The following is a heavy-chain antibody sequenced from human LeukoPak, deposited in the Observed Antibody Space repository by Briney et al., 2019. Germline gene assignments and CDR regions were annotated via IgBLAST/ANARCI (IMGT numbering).Heavy chain of an antibody. CDR1: GFTFSNYW. D-gene: IGHD3-10*01. J-gene: IGHJ4*02. Sequence: GGSLRLSCEVSGFTFSNYWMSWVRQPPGKGLEWVANIKQDGTEKYYVDSVKGRFTISRDNAKNSLYLQMNSLRVEDTAIYYCAKVAHYYYGSESYYFFEHWGQGTPVTASS. CDR3: AKVAHYYYGSESYYFFEH. V-gene: IGHV3-7*01. CDR2: IKQDGTEK.